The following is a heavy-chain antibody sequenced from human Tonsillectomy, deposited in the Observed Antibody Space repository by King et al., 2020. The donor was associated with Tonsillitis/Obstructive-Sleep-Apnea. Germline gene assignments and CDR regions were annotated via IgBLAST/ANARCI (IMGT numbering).Heavy chain of an antibody. J-gene: IGHJ3*02. Sequence: VQLVESGGGLVQPGGSLRLSCAASGFTFSSYAMSWVRQAPGKGLEWVSAISGSGGSTYYADSVKGRFTISRDNSKNTLYLQMNSLRAEDTAVYYCAKPPPRYCSSTSCYTGDDAFDIWGQGTMVTVSS. CDR1: GFTFSSYA. CDR3: AKPPPRYCSSTSCYTGDDAFDI. D-gene: IGHD2-2*02. CDR2: ISGSGGST. V-gene: IGHV3-23*04.